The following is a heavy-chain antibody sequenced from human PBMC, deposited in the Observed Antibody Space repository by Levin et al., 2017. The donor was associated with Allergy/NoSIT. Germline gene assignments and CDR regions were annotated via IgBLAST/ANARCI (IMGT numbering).Heavy chain of an antibody. D-gene: IGHD6-13*01. J-gene: IGHJ4*02. CDR1: GFSLSTSEVG. V-gene: IGHV2-5*02. Sequence: SGPTLVKPTQTLTLTCTFSGFSLSTSEVGVGWIRQPPGKALEWLALIYWDNNKRYSPSLEGRVTIVKDTSKNQVVLIMTNMDPVDTATYYCAHRGGIAAADHFDYWGQGTLVTVSS. CDR2: IYWDNNK. CDR3: AHRGGIAAADHFDY.